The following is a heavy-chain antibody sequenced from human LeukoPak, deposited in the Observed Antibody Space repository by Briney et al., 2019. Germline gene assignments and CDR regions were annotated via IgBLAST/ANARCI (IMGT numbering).Heavy chain of an antibody. CDR2: IYTSGST. V-gene: IGHV4-4*07. CDR1: GGSISSYY. D-gene: IGHD3-3*01. Sequence: NPSETLSLTCTVSGGSISSYYWSWIRQPAGKGLEWLGRIYTSGSTNYNPSLKSRVTISVDTSTNQFSLKLRSVTAADTAVYYCASDGGGDFWSGYYLVYYWGQGTLVTVSS. J-gene: IGHJ4*02. CDR3: ASDGGGDFWSGYYLVYY.